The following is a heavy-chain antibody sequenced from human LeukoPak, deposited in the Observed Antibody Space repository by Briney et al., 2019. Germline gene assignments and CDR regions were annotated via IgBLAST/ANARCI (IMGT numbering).Heavy chain of an antibody. CDR2: IYYSGST. V-gene: IGHV4-61*01. J-gene: IGHJ4*02. Sequence: SETLSLTCTVSGGSVSSGSYYWSWIRQPPGKGLEWIGYIYYSGSTNYNPSLKSRVTISVDTSKNQFSLKLSSVTAADTAVYYCRGSGSSLTLYYFDYWGQGTLVTASS. CDR3: RGSGSSLTLYYFDY. D-gene: IGHD1-26*01. CDR1: GGSVSSGSYY.